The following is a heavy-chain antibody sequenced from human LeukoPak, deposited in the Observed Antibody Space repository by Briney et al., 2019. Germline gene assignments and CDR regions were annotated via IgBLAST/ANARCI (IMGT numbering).Heavy chain of an antibody. CDR3: AKDSSYYDFWSGYYNYYYYYYMDV. J-gene: IGHJ6*03. CDR1: GFTFSSYA. CDR2: ISYDGSNK. V-gene: IGHV3-30-3*01. D-gene: IGHD3-3*01. Sequence: GGSLRLSCAASGFTFSSYAMHWVRQAPGKGLEWVAVISYDGSNKYYADSVKGRFTLSRDNSKNTLYLQMNSLRAEDTAVYYCAKDSSYYDFWSGYYNYYYYYYMDVWGKGTTVTVSS.